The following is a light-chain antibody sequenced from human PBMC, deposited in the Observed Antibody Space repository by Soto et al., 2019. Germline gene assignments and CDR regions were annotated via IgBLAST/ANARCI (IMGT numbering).Light chain of an antibody. Sequence: ESVLTQSPGTLSLSPGERATLSCRAGQSVSSNYLAWYQQKPGQAPRLLIYGASSRATGTPDRFSGSGSGTDFTLTISRLEPEDFAVYYCQQFGRSPPSWTFGQGTKVEIK. CDR2: GAS. V-gene: IGKV3-20*01. CDR1: QSVSSNY. J-gene: IGKJ1*01. CDR3: QQFGRSPPSWT.